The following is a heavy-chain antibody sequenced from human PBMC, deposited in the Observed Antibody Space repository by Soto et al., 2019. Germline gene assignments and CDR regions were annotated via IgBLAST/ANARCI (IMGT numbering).Heavy chain of an antibody. CDR3: ARVGGINWFYP. J-gene: IGHJ5*02. CDR2: IYYSGST. V-gene: IGHV4-61*01. CDR1: GGSVSSGSYY. Sequence: SETLSLTCTVSGGSVSSGSYYWSWIRQPPGKGLEWIGYIYYSGSTNYNPSLKSRVTISVDTSKNQFSLKLSSVTAADTAVYYCARVGGINWFYPWGQGTLVTVSS. D-gene: IGHD3-16*01.